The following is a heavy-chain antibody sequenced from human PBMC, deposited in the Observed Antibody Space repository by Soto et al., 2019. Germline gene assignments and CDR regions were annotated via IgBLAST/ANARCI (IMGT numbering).Heavy chain of an antibody. CDR3: ARGPDYGNL. J-gene: IGHJ3*01. CDR2: INPSGGST. D-gene: IGHD4-4*01. V-gene: IGHV1-46*01. CDR1: GYTFTSYY. Sequence: ASVRVSGRASGYTFTSYYMHWVRQAPGQGLGWMGIINPSGGSTSYAQGFQGRVTMTRDTSTSKVYMELSSLGSEDTAVYYCARGPDYGNLWGQATMVTDSS.